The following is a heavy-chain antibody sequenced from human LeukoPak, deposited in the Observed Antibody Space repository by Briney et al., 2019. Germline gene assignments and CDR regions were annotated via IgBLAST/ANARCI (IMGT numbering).Heavy chain of an antibody. J-gene: IGHJ4*02. CDR2: IYHSGST. CDR1: GYSISSGYY. V-gene: IGHV4-38-2*02. CDR3: ARARREMVDY. Sequence: SETLSLTCTVSGYSISSGYYWGWIRQPPGKGLEWIGSIYHSGSTYYNPSLKSRVTISVGTSENQFSLKLSSVTAADTAVYYCARARREMVDYWGQGTLVTVSS. D-gene: IGHD5-24*01.